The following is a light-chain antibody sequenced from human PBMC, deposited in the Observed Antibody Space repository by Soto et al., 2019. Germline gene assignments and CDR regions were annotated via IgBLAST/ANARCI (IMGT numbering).Light chain of an antibody. V-gene: IGLV2-14*01. CDR1: SSDVGGYNY. CDR3: SSYTSSSTLVV. J-gene: IGLJ2*01. Sequence: QSALTQPASVSGSPGQSITISCTGTSSDVGGYNYVSWYQKHPGKAPKLMIYDVSNRPPGVSNRFSGSKSGNTASLTISGLQAEDEADYYCSSYTSSSTLVVFGGGTKLTVL. CDR2: DVS.